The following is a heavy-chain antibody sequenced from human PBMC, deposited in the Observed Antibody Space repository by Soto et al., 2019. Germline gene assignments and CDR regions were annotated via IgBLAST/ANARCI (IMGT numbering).Heavy chain of an antibody. Sequence: EVQLLESGGGLVQPGGSLSLSCAASGFTLGTYVMTWVRQAPGKGLGWVSAISGSGGSTNYADPVKGRFTISRDNTKNTLYLQMNSLRVEDTAVYYCAKDRKGSYCSGGTCYSFDYWGQGTLVTVPS. CDR3: AKDRKGSYCSGGTCYSFDY. CDR1: GFTLGTYV. J-gene: IGHJ4*02. CDR2: ISGSGGST. D-gene: IGHD2-15*01. V-gene: IGHV3-23*01.